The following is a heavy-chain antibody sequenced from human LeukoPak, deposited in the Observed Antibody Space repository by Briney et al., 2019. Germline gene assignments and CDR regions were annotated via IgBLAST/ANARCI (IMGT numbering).Heavy chain of an antibody. CDR3: ARETYYYDSSGYYTSHFDY. Sequence: SGPTLVNPTQTLTLTCTFSGFSLSTSGMCVSWIRQPPGKGLEWIGYIYYSGSTYYNPSLKSRVTISVDTSKNQFSLKLSSVTAADTAVYYCARETYYYDSSGYYTSHFDYWGQGTLVTVSS. CDR1: GFSLSTSGMC. D-gene: IGHD3-22*01. J-gene: IGHJ4*02. CDR2: IYYSGST. V-gene: IGHV4-30-4*08.